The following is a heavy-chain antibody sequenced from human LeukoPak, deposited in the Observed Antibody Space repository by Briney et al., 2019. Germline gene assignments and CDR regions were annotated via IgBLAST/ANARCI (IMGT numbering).Heavy chain of an antibody. CDR3: ARTLGPDAFDI. Sequence: PSETLSLTCTVSGGSISSSSYYWGWIRQPPGKGLEWIGSIYYSGSTYYNPSLKSRVTISVDTSKNQFSLKLSSVTAADTAVYYCARTLGPDAFDIWGQGTMVTVSS. D-gene: IGHD3-3*02. CDR1: GGSISSSSYY. CDR2: IYYSGST. V-gene: IGHV4-39*01. J-gene: IGHJ3*02.